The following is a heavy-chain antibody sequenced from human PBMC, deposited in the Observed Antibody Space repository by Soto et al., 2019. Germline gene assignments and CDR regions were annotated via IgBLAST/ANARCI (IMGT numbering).Heavy chain of an antibody. D-gene: IGHD4-17*01. J-gene: IGHJ6*02. CDR2: ISYTGSA. Sequence: TLSLTCTVSGGSINYSYWTWIRQPPGKGLEWIGYISYTGSANYNASLKSRLTISVDTSKNQFSLKLSSVTAADTALYYCARVNYGDYYYGMDVWGQGTTVTVSS. V-gene: IGHV4-59*01. CDR1: GGSINYSY. CDR3: ARVNYGDYYYGMDV.